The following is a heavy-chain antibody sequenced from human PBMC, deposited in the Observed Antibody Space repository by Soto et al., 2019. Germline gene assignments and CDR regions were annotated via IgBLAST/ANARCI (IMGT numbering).Heavy chain of an antibody. Sequence: SVKVSCKASGFTFTSSAVQWVRQARGQRLEWIGWIVVGSGNTNYAQKFQERVTITRDMSTSTAYMELSSLRSEDTAVYYCAADRPYYDSSGYYYVGYFDYWGQGTLVTVSS. J-gene: IGHJ4*02. CDR1: GFTFTSSA. D-gene: IGHD3-22*01. CDR3: AADRPYYDSSGYYYVGYFDY. V-gene: IGHV1-58*01. CDR2: IVVGSGNT.